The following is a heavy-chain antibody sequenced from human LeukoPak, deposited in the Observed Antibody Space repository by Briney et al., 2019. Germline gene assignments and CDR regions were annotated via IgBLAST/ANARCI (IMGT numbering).Heavy chain of an antibody. Sequence: PSETLSLTCTVSGGSISSSSHYWGWIRQPPGKGLEWIGSIYYSGSTNYNSSLKSRVTISVDTSKNQFSLKLSSVTAADTAVYYCAADYSGNYHVEFDYWGQGTLVTVSS. CDR3: AADYSGNYHVEFDY. CDR1: GGSISSSSHY. D-gene: IGHD1-26*01. CDR2: IYYSGST. V-gene: IGHV4-39*07. J-gene: IGHJ4*02.